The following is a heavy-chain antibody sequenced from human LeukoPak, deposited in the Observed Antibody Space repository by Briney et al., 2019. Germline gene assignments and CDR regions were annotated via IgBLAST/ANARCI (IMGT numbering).Heavy chain of an antibody. CDR1: GYTFTGYY. CDR3: ARGGIARYCSSTSCYTGNDY. CDR2: INPNSGGT. Sequence: GASVKVSCKASGYTFTGYYMHWVRQAPGQELEGMGWINPNSGGTNYAQKFQGRVTMTRDTSISTAYMELSRLRSDDTAVYYCARGGIARYCSSTSCYTGNDYWGQGTLVTVSS. V-gene: IGHV1-2*02. D-gene: IGHD2-2*02. J-gene: IGHJ4*02.